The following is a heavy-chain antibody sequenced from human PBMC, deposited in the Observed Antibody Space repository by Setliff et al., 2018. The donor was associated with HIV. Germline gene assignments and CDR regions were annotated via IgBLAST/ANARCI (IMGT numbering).Heavy chain of an antibody. Sequence: SETLSLTCAVYGESLSDYYWSWIRQPPGKGLEWIGEINHNKSSDYNPSLKSRVTMSVDTSKNQFSLKVKSVTAADTAVYYCARQTATGTSATFDSWGQGSLVTV. D-gene: IGHD2-21*02. J-gene: IGHJ4*02. V-gene: IGHV4-34*01. CDR1: GESLSDYY. CDR2: INHNKSS. CDR3: ARQTATGTSATFDS.